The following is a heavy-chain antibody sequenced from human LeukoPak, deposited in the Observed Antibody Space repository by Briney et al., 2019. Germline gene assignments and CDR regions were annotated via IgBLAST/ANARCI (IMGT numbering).Heavy chain of an antibody. CDR2: INPNSGGT. Sequence: GASVKVSCKASGYTFNGYYMHWVRQAPGQGLEWMGWINPNSGGTNYAQKFQGRVTMTRDTSISTAYMELSRLRSDDTAVYYCARSAILGYCSSTSCYPGGAFDYWGQGTLVTVSS. D-gene: IGHD2-2*01. CDR3: ARSAILGYCSSTSCYPGGAFDY. CDR1: GYTFNGYY. J-gene: IGHJ4*02. V-gene: IGHV1-2*02.